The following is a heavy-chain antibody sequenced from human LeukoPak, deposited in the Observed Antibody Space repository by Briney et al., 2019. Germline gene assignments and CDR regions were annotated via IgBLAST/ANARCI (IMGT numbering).Heavy chain of an antibody. CDR1: GGTFSGYY. CDR2: IYYSGST. CDR3: ARSRIVLLWFGEGYWFDP. J-gene: IGHJ5*02. V-gene: IGHV4-34*01. Sequence: PSETLSLTCAVYGGTFSGYYWSWIRQPPGKGLEWIGSIYYSGSTYYNPSLKSRVTISVDTSKNQFSLKLSSVTAADTAVYYCARSRIVLLWFGEGYWFDPWGQGTLVTVSS. D-gene: IGHD3-10*01.